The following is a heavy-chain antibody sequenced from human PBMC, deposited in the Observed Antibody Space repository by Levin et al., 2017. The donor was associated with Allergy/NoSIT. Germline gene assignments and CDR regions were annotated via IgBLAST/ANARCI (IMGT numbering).Heavy chain of an antibody. Sequence: GGSLRLSCAASGFTFMNYAVNWVRQAPGKGLEWVSGVTVSGTTTFYSNSVKGRFTISRVNSKNTLILQMNSLRAEDTATYYCAKEYTSTTRGSFDIWGQGTVVTVSS. D-gene: IGHD2-2*01. CDR2: VTVSGTTT. V-gene: IGHV3-23*01. CDR3: AKEYTSTTRGSFDI. J-gene: IGHJ3*02. CDR1: GFTFMNYA.